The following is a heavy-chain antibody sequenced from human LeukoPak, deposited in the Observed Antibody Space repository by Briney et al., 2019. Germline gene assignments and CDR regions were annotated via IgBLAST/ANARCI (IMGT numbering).Heavy chain of an antibody. Sequence: SETLSLTCTVSAYSISSGYYWAWIRQPPGKGLEWIGSIYHSGSTYYTPSLKSRVTISVDASENQFSLKLSSVTAADTAVYYCARRYREFDYWGQGTLVTVSS. D-gene: IGHD5-12*01. CDR3: ARRYREFDY. CDR1: AYSISSGYY. J-gene: IGHJ4*02. CDR2: IYHSGST. V-gene: IGHV4-38-2*02.